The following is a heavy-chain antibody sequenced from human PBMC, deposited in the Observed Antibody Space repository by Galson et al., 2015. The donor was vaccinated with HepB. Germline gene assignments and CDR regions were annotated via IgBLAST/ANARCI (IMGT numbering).Heavy chain of an antibody. Sequence: SLRLSCAASGFTFSRYAMTWVRQAPGKGLEWVSTIPGDADRTDYADSVKGRFTISRDNSKNTLYLQMNSLRPEDTAMYYCAKFKMYGDTKNWFDPWGQGTLVIVSS. J-gene: IGHJ5*02. CDR1: GFTFSRYA. CDR2: IPGDADRT. V-gene: IGHV3-23*01. D-gene: IGHD4-17*01. CDR3: AKFKMYGDTKNWFDP.